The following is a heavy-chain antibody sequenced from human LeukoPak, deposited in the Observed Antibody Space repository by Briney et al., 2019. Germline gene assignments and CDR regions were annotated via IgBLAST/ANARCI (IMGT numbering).Heavy chain of an antibody. Sequence: PGRSLRLSCAASGFTFSSYAMHWVRQAPGKGLVWVSVISYDGSNKYYADSVKGRFTISRDNSKNTLYLQMNSLRAEDTAVYYCARDKARTSVVVPAAIYPWGQGTLVPVSS. CDR3: ARDKARTSVVVPAAIYP. CDR1: GFTFSSYA. J-gene: IGHJ5*02. V-gene: IGHV3-30-3*01. D-gene: IGHD2-2*02. CDR2: ISYDGSNK.